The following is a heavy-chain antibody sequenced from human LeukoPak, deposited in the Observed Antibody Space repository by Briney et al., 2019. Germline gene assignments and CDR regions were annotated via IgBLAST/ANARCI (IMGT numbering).Heavy chain of an antibody. CDR1: GYTFTSYD. V-gene: IGHV1-8*03. J-gene: IGHJ4*02. Sequence: PGASVKVSCKASGYTFTSYDINWVRQATGQGLEWMGWMNPNSGNTGYAQKFQGRVTITRNTSISTAYMELSSLRSEDTAVYYCALIPSFQVVPADYWGQGTLVTVSS. CDR2: MNPNSGNT. D-gene: IGHD2-2*01. CDR3: ALIPSFQVVPADY.